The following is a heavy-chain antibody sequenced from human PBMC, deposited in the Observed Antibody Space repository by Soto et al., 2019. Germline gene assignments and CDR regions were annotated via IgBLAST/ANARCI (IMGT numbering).Heavy chain of an antibody. Sequence: SETLSLTCAVYGGSFSGYYWSWIRQPPGKGLEWIGEINHSGSTNYNPSLKSRVTISVDTSKNQFSLKLSSVTAADTAVYYCARNPYNRNSFDYWGQGTLVTVSS. V-gene: IGHV4-34*01. D-gene: IGHD1-7*01. CDR1: GGSFSGYY. CDR3: ARNPYNRNSFDY. CDR2: INHSGST. J-gene: IGHJ4*02.